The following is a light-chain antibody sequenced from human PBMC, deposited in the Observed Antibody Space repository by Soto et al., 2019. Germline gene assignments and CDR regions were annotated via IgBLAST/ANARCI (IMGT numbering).Light chain of an antibody. CDR1: QSVSSSY. Sequence: EIVLPQSPGTLSLSPGERATLFCRASQSVSSSYLAWYQQKPGQAPRLLIYGAASRATGIPDMFSGSGCGTDFTLTISRLEPEDFAVYYCQQYGKRFGQGTKGDIK. J-gene: IGKJ1*01. CDR3: QQYGKR. V-gene: IGKV3-20*01. CDR2: GAA.